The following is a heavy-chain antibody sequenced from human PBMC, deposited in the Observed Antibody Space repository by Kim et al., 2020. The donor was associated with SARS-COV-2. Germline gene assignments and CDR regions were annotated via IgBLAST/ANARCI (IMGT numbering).Heavy chain of an antibody. CDR2: IKSKTDYGTT. CDR1: GFTFSNAW. V-gene: IGHV3-15*01. CDR3: TTLSRYFDWFAVKYYARGMDV. D-gene: IGHD3-9*01. J-gene: IGHJ6*02. Sequence: GGSLRLSCAASGFTFSNAWMSWVRQAPGKGLEWVGRIKSKTDYGTTDYAAPVTGRFTISRDDSKNTLYLQMNRLETEDTAVYYCTTLSRYFDWFAVKYYARGMDVWGQGTAVPLS.